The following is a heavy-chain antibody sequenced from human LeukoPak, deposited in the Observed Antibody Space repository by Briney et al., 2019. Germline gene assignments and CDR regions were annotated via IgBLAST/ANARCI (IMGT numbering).Heavy chain of an antibody. CDR3: AKDGAYSGSA. J-gene: IGHJ4*02. CDR1: GGSISSYY. D-gene: IGHD1-26*01. CDR2: IYTSGST. Sequence: PSETLSLTCTVSGGSISSYYWSWLRQPAGKGLEWIGRIYTSGSTNYNPSLKSRVTMSVDTSKNQFSLKLRSVTAADTAVYYCAKDGAYSGSAWGQGTLVTVSS. V-gene: IGHV4-4*07.